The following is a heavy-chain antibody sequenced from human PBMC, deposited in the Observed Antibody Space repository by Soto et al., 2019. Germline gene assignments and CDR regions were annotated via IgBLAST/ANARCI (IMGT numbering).Heavy chain of an antibody. D-gene: IGHD6-19*01. CDR1: GDPITNYY. J-gene: IGHJ5*02. Sequence: QVQLHESGPGLVKPSETLSLTCTVSGDPITNYYWGWIRLPPGKGLQWIGSLHYTGSSNYNPSLKSRPTISIDTSKNQFSLNLASVTAADTAVYYCARVFNGGTAVAGVRFDPWGQGVLVTVSS. V-gene: IGHV4-59*01. CDR3: ARVFNGGTAVAGVRFDP. CDR2: LHYTGSS.